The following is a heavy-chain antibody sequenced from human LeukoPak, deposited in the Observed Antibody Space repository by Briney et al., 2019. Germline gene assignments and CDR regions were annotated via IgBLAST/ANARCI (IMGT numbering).Heavy chain of an antibody. Sequence: GGSLRLSCAASGFAFRSYSMNWVRQAPGKGLEWVSYISSLSGTIDYADSVKGRFIISRDNAQNSLFLQVNSLRAEDTAVYYCVRDQGGAVSYWGQGTLVTVSS. CDR2: ISSLSGTI. CDR3: VRDQGGAVSY. CDR1: GFAFRSYS. J-gene: IGHJ4*02. D-gene: IGHD3-16*01. V-gene: IGHV3-48*01.